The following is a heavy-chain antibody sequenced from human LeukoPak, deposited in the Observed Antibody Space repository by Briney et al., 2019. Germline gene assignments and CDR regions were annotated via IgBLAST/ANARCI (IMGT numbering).Heavy chain of an antibody. V-gene: IGHV3-21*01. CDR1: GFTFSSYS. CDR3: ARDYGDYSYYFDY. D-gene: IGHD4-17*01. Sequence: GGSLRLSCAASGFTFSSYSMNWVRQAPGKGLEWVSSISSSSSYIYYADSVKGRSTISGDNAKNSLYLQMNSLRAEDTAVYYCARDYGDYSYYFDYWGQGTRVTVSS. J-gene: IGHJ4*02. CDR2: ISSSSSYI.